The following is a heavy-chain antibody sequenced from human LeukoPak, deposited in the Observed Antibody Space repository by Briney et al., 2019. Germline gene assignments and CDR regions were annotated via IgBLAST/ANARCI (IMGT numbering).Heavy chain of an antibody. J-gene: IGHJ6*02. Sequence: SETSSLICSVSIGSISSSKWWSWVRQSPVKGLEWIGEIYLYGTTNYNPSFTSRVTMSVDRSRNQFSLKLTSVTAADTAVYYCARQKWEQQGRDYYFNGLDVRGPGTTVIVSS. CDR2: IYLYGTT. CDR3: ARQKWEQQGRDYYFNGLDV. D-gene: IGHD1/OR15-1a*01. V-gene: IGHV4-4*02. CDR1: IGSISSSKW.